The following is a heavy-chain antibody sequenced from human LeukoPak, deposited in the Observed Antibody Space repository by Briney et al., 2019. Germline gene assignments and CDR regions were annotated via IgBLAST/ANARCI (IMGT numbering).Heavy chain of an antibody. CDR2: IYYSGST. CDR1: GGSISSGDYY. J-gene: IGHJ4*02. D-gene: IGHD1-26*01. CDR3: ARGSGSYLGY. V-gene: IGHV4-30-4*08. Sequence: SQTLSLTCTVSGGSISSGDYYWSWVRQPPGKGLEWIGYIYYSGSTYYNPSLKSRVTILVDTSKNQFSLKLSSVTAADTAVYYCARGSGSYLGYWGQGTLVTVSS.